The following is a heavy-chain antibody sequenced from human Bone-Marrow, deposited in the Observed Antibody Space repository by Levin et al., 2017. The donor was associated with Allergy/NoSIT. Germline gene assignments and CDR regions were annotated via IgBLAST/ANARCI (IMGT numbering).Heavy chain of an antibody. Sequence: PGGSLRLSCAGSGFTFSTFGIHWVRQAPGKGLEWVALIWNDGSNKYYADSVKGRFTISRDNSKNTVHLQMDNLRAEDTGVYYCARDIGHCSTGTCYSESHFDYWGQGTLVTVSP. CDR2: IWNDGSNK. CDR3: ARDIGHCSTGTCYSESHFDY. V-gene: IGHV3-33*01. D-gene: IGHD2-15*01. CDR1: GFTFSTFG. J-gene: IGHJ4*02.